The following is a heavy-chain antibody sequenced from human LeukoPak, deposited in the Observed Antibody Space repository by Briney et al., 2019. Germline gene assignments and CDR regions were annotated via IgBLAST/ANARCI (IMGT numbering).Heavy chain of an antibody. CDR3: AKVDDYGDYALDY. Sequence: GRSLRLSCAASGFTFSSYAMHWVRQAPGKGLEWVSAISGSGGSTYYADSVKGRFTISRDNSKNTLYLQMNSLRAEDTAVYYCAKVDDYGDYALDYWGQGTLVTVSS. CDR1: GFTFSSYA. D-gene: IGHD4-17*01. CDR2: ISGSGGST. J-gene: IGHJ4*02. V-gene: IGHV3-23*01.